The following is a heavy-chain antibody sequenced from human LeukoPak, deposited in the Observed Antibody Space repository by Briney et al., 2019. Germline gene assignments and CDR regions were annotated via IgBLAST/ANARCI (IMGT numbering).Heavy chain of an antibody. D-gene: IGHD2-21*02. J-gene: IGHJ4*02. CDR2: ISSSSSYI. V-gene: IGHV3-21*01. CDR3: ARVGSYCGGDCYLDY. Sequence: PGGSLRLSCAASGFTFSSYSMNWVRQAPGKGLEWVSSISSSSSYIYYADSVTGRFTISRDNAKNSLYLQMNSLRAEDTAVYYCARVGSYCGGDCYLDYWGQGTLVTVSS. CDR1: GFTFSSYS.